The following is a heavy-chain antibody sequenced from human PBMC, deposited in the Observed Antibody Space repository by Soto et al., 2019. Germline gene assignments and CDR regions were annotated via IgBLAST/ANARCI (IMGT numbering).Heavy chain of an antibody. CDR3: ARVGRGVYGMDV. D-gene: IGHD2-8*01. V-gene: IGHV3-48*02. CDR1: GFTCSSYS. J-gene: IGHJ6*02. Sequence: EVQLVESGGGLVQPGGSLRLSCAASGFTCSSYSIKWVRQAQGKGLEWFSYITSDSSTISYADSVKGRFTVSRDKDKNSLYLQMNRLRDEDTAVYYCARVGRGVYGMDVWGQGNSVTVSS. CDR2: ITSDSSTI.